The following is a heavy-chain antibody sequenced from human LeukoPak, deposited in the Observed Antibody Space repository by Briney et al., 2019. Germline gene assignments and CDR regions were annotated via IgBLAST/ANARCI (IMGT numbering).Heavy chain of an antibody. D-gene: IGHD6-13*01. CDR1: GGTFSSYA. Sequence: SVKVSCKASGGTFSSYAISWVRQAPGQGLEWMGGIIPIFGTANYAQKFQGRVTITTDESTSTAYMELSGLRSEDTAVYYCARADKERIAAAVWGQGTLVTVSS. CDR3: ARADKERIAAAV. J-gene: IGHJ4*02. CDR2: IIPIFGTA. V-gene: IGHV1-69*05.